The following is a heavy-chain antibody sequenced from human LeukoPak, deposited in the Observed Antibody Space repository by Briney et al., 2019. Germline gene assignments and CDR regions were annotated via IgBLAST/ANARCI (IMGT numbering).Heavy chain of an antibody. V-gene: IGHV4-34*01. Sequence: SETLSLTCANYGGPFSGFFWSWIRQPLGKGLEWIGEINHSGGTNYNPSLKSRVTISIDASKNQFSLKLTSVTAADTAVYYCARASSYVAAARYDPAWFGPWGQGTPVTVSS. CDR2: INHSGGT. CDR1: GGPFSGFF. D-gene: IGHD4/OR15-4a*01. J-gene: IGHJ5*02. CDR3: ARASSYVAAARYDPAWFGP.